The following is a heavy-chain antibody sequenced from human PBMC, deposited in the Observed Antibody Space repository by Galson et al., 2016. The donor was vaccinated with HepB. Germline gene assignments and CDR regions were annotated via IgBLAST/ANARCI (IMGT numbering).Heavy chain of an antibody. J-gene: IGHJ4*02. Sequence: SLRLSCAASGFTFSRYGMHWVRQAPGKGLERLAGIWNDGSNKYYVDSVTGRFTISRDNSKNTLYLQMDRLTTDDTTVYYCARDPIAGAPDYFDYWGQGTLVTVSS. CDR2: IWNDGSNK. D-gene: IGHD1-26*01. CDR3: ARDPIAGAPDYFDY. V-gene: IGHV3-33*01. CDR1: GFTFSRYG.